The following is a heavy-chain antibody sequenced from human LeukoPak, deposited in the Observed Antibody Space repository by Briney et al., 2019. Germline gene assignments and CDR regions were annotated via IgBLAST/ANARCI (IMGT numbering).Heavy chain of an antibody. CDR1: GFTLTNYD. J-gene: IGHJ5*02. V-gene: IGHV1-8*01. CDR2: MNPINGNT. Sequence: ASEKVPCKASGFTLTNYDINWVRQAPGQGLEWMGWMNPINGNTGYARKFQGRVTMTRDTSISTAYMELRSLTSEDTAIYYCVRDGEGVAISVNFWFDPWGQGTLVTVSS. D-gene: IGHD3-10*01. CDR3: VRDGEGVAISVNFWFDP.